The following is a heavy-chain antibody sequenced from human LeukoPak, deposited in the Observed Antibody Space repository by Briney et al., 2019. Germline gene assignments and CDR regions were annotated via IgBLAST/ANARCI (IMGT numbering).Heavy chain of an antibody. CDR2: INHSGST. Sequence: SETLSLTCAVYGGSFSGYYWSWIRKPPGKGLEWIGEINHSGSTNYNPSLKGRVTISVDTSKNQFSLKLSSVTAADTAVYYCARGRGGGRYFDYWGQGTLVTVSS. CDR1: GGSFSGYY. CDR3: ARGRGGGRYFDY. D-gene: IGHD1-26*01. J-gene: IGHJ4*02. V-gene: IGHV4-34*01.